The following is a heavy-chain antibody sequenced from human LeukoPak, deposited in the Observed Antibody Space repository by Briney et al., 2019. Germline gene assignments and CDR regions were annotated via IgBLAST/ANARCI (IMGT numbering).Heavy chain of an antibody. Sequence: GGSLRLSCAASGFTFSTYAMTWVRQAPGKGLEWVSVISGSGSSTYYADSVKGRFTISRDNSKNTLYLQMNSLRAEDTAVYYCVKYREIIIMVRGVICLTGKGFDYWGQGTLVTVSS. J-gene: IGHJ4*02. CDR1: GFTFSTYA. D-gene: IGHD3-10*01. CDR3: VKYREIIIMVRGVICLTGKGFDY. CDR2: ISGSGSST. V-gene: IGHV3-23*01.